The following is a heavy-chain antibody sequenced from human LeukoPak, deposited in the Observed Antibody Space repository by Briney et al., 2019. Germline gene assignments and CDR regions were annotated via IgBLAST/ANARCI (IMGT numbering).Heavy chain of an antibody. D-gene: IGHD5-18*01. CDR3: ATYRQVLLPFES. J-gene: IGHJ4*02. Sequence: GGSLRLSCAASGFTFSSYTMHWVRQAPGKGLEWVALISYDGSNKYYADSVKGRFTVSRDNSKNTLYLQMNSLRPVDTAVYYCATYRQVLLPFESWGQGTLVTVSS. V-gene: IGHV3-30*04. CDR1: GFTFSSYT. CDR2: ISYDGSNK.